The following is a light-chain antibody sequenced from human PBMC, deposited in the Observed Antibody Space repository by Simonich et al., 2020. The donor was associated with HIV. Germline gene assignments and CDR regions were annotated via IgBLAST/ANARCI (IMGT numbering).Light chain of an antibody. CDR3: QQYYSTPQT. Sequence: DIVMTQSPDSLAVSLGERATINCKSSQSVLYSSNNKNYLALYQQTPGQPPKLLIYWASTRESGVPDRFSGSGSGTDFTLTISSLQAEDVAVYYCQQYYSTPQTFGQGTKVEIK. CDR2: WAS. J-gene: IGKJ1*01. V-gene: IGKV4-1*01. CDR1: QSVLYSSNNKNY.